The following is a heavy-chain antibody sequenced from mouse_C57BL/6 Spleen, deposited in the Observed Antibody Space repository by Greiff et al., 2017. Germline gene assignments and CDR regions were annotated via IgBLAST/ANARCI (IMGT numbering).Heavy chain of an antibody. CDR1: GFSFNTYA. V-gene: IGHV10-1*01. CDR2: IRSKSNNYAT. CDR3: VRQGYTGYFDV. J-gene: IGHJ1*03. Sequence: EVKLVESGGGLVQPKGSLKLSCAASGFSFNTYAMNWVRQAPGKGLEWVARIRSKSNNYATYYADSVKDRFTISRDDSESMLYLQMNNLKTEDTAMYYCVRQGYTGYFDVWGTGTTVTVSS. D-gene: IGHD2-2*01.